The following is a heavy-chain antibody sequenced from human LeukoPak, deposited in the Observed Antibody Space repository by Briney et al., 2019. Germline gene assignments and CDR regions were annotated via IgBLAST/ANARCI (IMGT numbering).Heavy chain of an antibody. CDR1: GFTFSSYW. J-gene: IGHJ4*02. D-gene: IGHD3-10*01. CDR3: ARDESLLWFGELLEYYFDY. CDR2: INSDGSRT. Sequence: GGSLRLSCAASGFTFSSYWMHWVRQAPGKGLVWVSRINSDGSRTSYADSVKGRFTISRDNAKNTLYLQRNSLRAEDTAVYYCARDESLLWFGELLEYYFDYWGQGTLVTVSS. V-gene: IGHV3-74*01.